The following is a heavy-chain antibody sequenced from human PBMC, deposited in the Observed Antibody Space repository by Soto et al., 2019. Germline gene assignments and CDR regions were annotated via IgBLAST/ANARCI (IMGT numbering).Heavy chain of an antibody. V-gene: IGHV3-66*01. Sequence: GGSLRLSCAASGFAVSSNYMSWVRQAPGKGLEWVSFIYGDGKTNHADSVKGRFIISRDNSKNTFYLQMNSLRVEDTAVYFCASAGHTRSYCYGLWGQGTLVTVSS. CDR2: IYGDGKT. CDR1: GFAVSSNY. J-gene: IGHJ4*02. D-gene: IGHD3-10*01. CDR3: ASAGHTRSYCYGL.